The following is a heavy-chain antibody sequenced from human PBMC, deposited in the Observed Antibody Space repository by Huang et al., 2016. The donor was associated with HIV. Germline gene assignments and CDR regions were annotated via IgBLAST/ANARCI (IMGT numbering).Heavy chain of an antibody. Sequence: QVQLVQSGPEVKKPGASVKVSCQTSGYIFSNYDINWVRQAPGQGLQWMGWLNPNRGKTADGQNFRGRVTLTRSTTTGAAYMVLNSLTSQDTAVYYCARLTSGWYQDYWGQGTLVTVSS. CDR3: ARLTSGWYQDY. D-gene: IGHD6-19*01. CDR1: GYIFSNYD. J-gene: IGHJ4*02. V-gene: IGHV1-8*01. CDR2: LNPNRGKT.